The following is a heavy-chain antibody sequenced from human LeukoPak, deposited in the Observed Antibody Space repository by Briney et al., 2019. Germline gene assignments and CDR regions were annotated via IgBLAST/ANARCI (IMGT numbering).Heavy chain of an antibody. CDR3: ARGKYSSGWYYFDY. Sequence: GGSLRLSCAASGFTFSSYGLHWVRQAPGRGLEWVAVMSYDGSNKNYADSVKGRFTITRDNSKNTLFLQMDSLRAEDTAVYYCARGKYSSGWYYFDYWGQGTLVTVSS. CDR1: GFTFSSYG. D-gene: IGHD6-19*01. V-gene: IGHV3-33*01. J-gene: IGHJ4*02. CDR2: MSYDGSNK.